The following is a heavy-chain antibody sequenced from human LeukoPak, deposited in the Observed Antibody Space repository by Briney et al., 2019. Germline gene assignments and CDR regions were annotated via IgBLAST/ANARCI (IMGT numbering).Heavy chain of an antibody. D-gene: IGHD3-22*01. CDR1: GFTFSSYA. V-gene: IGHV3-30-3*01. J-gene: IGHJ6*02. Sequence: GGPLRLSCAASGFTFSSYAMHWVRQAPGKGLEWVAVISYDGSNKYYADSVKGRFTISRDNSKNTLYLQMNSLRAEDTAVYYCARDSYYYDSSGYQPTYYYYGMDVWGQGTTVTVSS. CDR2: ISYDGSNK. CDR3: ARDSYYYDSSGYQPTYYYYGMDV.